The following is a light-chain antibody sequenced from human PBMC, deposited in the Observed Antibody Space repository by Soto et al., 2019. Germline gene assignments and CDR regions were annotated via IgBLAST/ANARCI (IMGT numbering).Light chain of an antibody. CDR2: DVS. J-gene: IGLJ1*01. V-gene: IGLV2-14*01. CDR3: SSFTSSATDV. CDR1: SSDIGNYNY. Sequence: QSALTQPASVSGSPGQSITISCTGTSSDIGNYNYVSWYQQHPGKAPKLMIYDVSNRPSGVSKRFSGSKSGYTASLTISGLQAEDEADYYCSSFTSSATDVFGTGTKVTVL.